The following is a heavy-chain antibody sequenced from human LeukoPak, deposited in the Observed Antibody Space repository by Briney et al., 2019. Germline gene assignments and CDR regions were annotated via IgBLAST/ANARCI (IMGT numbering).Heavy chain of an antibody. CDR1: GYSISGGYY. CDR2: IYHSGST. D-gene: IGHD6-13*01. CDR3: ARGTYSSSWYDYYYYYYMDV. Sequence: SETLSLTCTVSGYSISGGYYWGWIRQPPGKGLEWIGSIYHSGSTYYNPSLKSRVTISVDTSKNQFSLKLSSVTAADTAVYYCARGTYSSSWYDYYYYYYMDVWGKGTTVIVSS. V-gene: IGHV4-38-2*02. J-gene: IGHJ6*03.